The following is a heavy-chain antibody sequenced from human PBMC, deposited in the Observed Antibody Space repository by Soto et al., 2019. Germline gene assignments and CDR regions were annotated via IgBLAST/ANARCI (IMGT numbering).Heavy chain of an antibody. J-gene: IGHJ6*02. CDR3: AKVRYSSTMGYYYGMDV. V-gene: IGHV1-8*01. Sequence: ASVKVSCTASGYTFTSYDINWVRHATGQGLEWMGWMSPSSGNTAYPQKFQGRVTMTRDTSISTAYMEVNNLRSEDTAVYHCAKVRYSSTMGYYYGMDVWGQGTTVTVSS. CDR2: MSPSSGNT. CDR1: GYTFTSYD. D-gene: IGHD6-19*01.